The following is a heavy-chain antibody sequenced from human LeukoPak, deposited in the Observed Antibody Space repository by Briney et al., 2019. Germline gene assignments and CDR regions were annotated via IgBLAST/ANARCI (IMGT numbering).Heavy chain of an antibody. CDR1: GGSISSGGYY. Sequence: TSQTLSLTCTVSGGSISSGGYYWSWIRQHPGKGLEWIGYIYYSGSTYYNPSLKSRVTISVDTSKNQFSLKLSSVTAADTAVYYCARGPGYCSGDSCPPYYYYYGMDVWGQGTTVTVSS. CDR2: IYYSGST. J-gene: IGHJ6*02. CDR3: ARGPGYCSGDSCPPYYYYYGMDV. V-gene: IGHV4-31*03. D-gene: IGHD2-15*01.